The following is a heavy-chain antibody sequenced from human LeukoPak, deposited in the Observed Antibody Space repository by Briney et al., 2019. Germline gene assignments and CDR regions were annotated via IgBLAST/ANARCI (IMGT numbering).Heavy chain of an antibody. CDR1: GFTFNTYW. CDR2: INPDGTVT. V-gene: IGHV3-74*01. Sequence: GGSLRLSCAASGFTFNTYWMHWVRQAPGKGLVWFSPINPDGTVTTYADSVKGRFTISRDNAKNTLYLQMNSLKAEDTAVYYCVRDSPSGFFDLWGRGTLVTVSS. CDR3: VRDSPSGFFDL. J-gene: IGHJ2*01. D-gene: IGHD6-19*01.